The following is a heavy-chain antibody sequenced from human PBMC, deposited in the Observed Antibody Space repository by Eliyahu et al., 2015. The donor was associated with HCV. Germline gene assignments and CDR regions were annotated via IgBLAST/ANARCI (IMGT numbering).Heavy chain of an antibody. J-gene: IGHJ4*02. CDR2: ISSSGSTI. Sequence: GLSWVSYISSSGSTIYYADSVKGRFTISRDNAKNSLYLQMNSLRAEDTAVYYCARAEDRDFDYWGQGTLVTVSS. CDR3: ARAEDRDFDY. V-gene: IGHV3-11*01.